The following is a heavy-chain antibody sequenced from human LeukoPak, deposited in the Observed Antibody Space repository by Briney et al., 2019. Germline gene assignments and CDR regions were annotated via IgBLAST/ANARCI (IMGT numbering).Heavy chain of an antibody. CDR3: AREASGDYGSGSPEDY. Sequence: GGSLRLSCAASGFTFSSYWMHWVRQAPGKGLVWVSRINSDGSSTSYADSVKGRFTISRDNAKNTLYLQMNSLRAEDTAVYYCAREASGDYGSGSPEDYWGQGTLVTVSS. CDR1: GFTFSSYW. D-gene: IGHD3-10*01. J-gene: IGHJ4*02. CDR2: INSDGSST. V-gene: IGHV3-74*01.